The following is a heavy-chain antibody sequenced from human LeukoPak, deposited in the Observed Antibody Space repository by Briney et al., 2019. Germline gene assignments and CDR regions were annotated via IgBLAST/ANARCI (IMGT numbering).Heavy chain of an antibody. CDR2: IGTAGDT. J-gene: IGHJ6*02. CDR1: GFTFSSYD. Sequence: GGSLRLSCAASGFTFSSYDMHWVRQATGKGLEWVSAIGTAGDTYYPGSVKGRFTISRENAKNSLYLQMNSLRAEDTAVYYCARGRGYSYGYYYYGMDVWGQGTTVTVSS. V-gene: IGHV3-13*01. CDR3: ARGRGYSYGYYYYGMDV. D-gene: IGHD5-18*01.